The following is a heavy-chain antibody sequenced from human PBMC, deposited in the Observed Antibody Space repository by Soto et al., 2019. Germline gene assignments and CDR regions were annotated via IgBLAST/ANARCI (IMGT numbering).Heavy chain of an antibody. CDR2: INHSGTT. Sequence: SETLSLTCGVYCGSFSGYQWNWIRQSPGQGLEWIGEINHSGTTKYNPSLESRINLSVDTSKKQFSLKMFSVTAADTAIYYCARGWRFDPWGQGTQVTVSS. CDR1: CGSFSGYQ. D-gene: IGHD1-1*01. V-gene: IGHV4-34*01. J-gene: IGHJ5*02. CDR3: ARGWRFDP.